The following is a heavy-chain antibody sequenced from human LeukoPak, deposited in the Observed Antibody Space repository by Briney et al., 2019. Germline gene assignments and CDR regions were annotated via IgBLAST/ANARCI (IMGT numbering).Heavy chain of an antibody. J-gene: IGHJ4*02. CDR3: ARYVGLQAALGTIDY. CDR1: GYTFTSYG. D-gene: IGHD1-14*01. CDR2: ISAYNGNT. V-gene: IGHV1-18*01. Sequence: ASVKVSCKASGYTFTSYGISWVRQAPGQGLEWMGWISAYNGNTNYAQKLQGRVTMTTDTSTSTAYMELRSLRSDDTAVYYCARYVGLQAALGTIDYWGQGTLVTVSS.